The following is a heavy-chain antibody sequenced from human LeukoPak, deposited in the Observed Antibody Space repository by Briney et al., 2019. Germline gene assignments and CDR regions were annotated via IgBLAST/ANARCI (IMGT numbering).Heavy chain of an antibody. J-gene: IGHJ6*03. CDR1: GFTFSSYA. CDR2: ISGSGGST. Sequence: GGSLRLSFAASGFTFSSYAMSWVRQAPGKGLEWVSAISGSGGSTYYADSVKGRFTISRDNSKNTLYLQMNSLRAEDTAVYYCAKDRDYYYDSSGSTAYYYYYYMDVWGKGTTVTVSS. V-gene: IGHV3-23*01. CDR3: AKDRDYYYDSSGSTAYYYYYYMDV. D-gene: IGHD3-22*01.